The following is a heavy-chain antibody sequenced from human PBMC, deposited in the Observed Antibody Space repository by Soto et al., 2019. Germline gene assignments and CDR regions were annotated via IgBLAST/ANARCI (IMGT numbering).Heavy chain of an antibody. Sequence: GGALRLSCAAPGFTFRRYLVRLGRQGPGKGVEWVANIKQDGSQKNYVDSVKGRVTISRDNAKNSLYLQMNSLRAEDTAVYYCARHDYYDSSGSSYYGMAVWGQGTTVTVSS. CDR1: GFTFRRYL. V-gene: IGHV3-7*04. CDR3: ARHDYYDSSGSSYYGMAV. D-gene: IGHD3-22*01. J-gene: IGHJ6*02. CDR2: IKQDGSQK.